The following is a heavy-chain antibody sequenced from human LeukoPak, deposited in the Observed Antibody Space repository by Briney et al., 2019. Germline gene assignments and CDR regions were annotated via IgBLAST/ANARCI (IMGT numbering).Heavy chain of an antibody. J-gene: IGHJ6*03. CDR2: IYGSGST. CDR3: ARGIWFTAAAGGYYYYYMDV. CDR1: GGSIRSY. D-gene: IGHD6-13*01. Sequence: SETLSLTCTVSGGSIRSYWSWIRQPAGKGLEWIGRIYGSGSTNYNPSLKSRVTISVDTSKNQFSLNLSSVTAADTAVYYCARGIWFTAAAGGYYYYYMDVWGKGTTVTISS. V-gene: IGHV4-4*07.